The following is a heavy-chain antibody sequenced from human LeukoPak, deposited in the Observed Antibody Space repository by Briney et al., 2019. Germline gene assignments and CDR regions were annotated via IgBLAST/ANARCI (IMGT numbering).Heavy chain of an antibody. Sequence: GGSLRLSCAASGFTFSSYSMNWVRQAPGKGLEWVSSISSSSSYIYYADSVKGRFTISRDNAKNSLYLQMNSLRAEDTAVYYCARAAEHYYDSSGKLEYWGQGTLVTVSS. CDR3: ARAAEHYYDSSGKLEY. CDR2: ISSSSSYI. V-gene: IGHV3-21*01. J-gene: IGHJ4*02. D-gene: IGHD3-22*01. CDR1: GFTFSSYS.